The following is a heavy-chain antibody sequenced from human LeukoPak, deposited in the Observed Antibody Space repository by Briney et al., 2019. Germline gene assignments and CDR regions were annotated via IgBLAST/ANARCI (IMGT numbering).Heavy chain of an antibody. CDR3: ARDGRIAAAGDFDY. D-gene: IGHD6-13*01. J-gene: IGHJ4*02. CDR1: GDSFSSNSAA. Sequence: SQTLSLTCAISGDSFSSNSAAWNWIRQSPSRGLEWLGRTYYRSKWYDDYAVSVKSRITINPDTSKNQFSLQLNSVTPEDTAVYYCARDGRIAAAGDFDYWGQGTLVTVSS. CDR2: TYYRSKWYD. V-gene: IGHV6-1*01.